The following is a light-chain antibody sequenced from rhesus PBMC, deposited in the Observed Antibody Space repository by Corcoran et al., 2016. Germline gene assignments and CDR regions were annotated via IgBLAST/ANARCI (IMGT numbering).Light chain of an antibody. J-gene: IGKJ1*01. CDR1: QGISSY. CDR3: QQRNSYPRT. Sequence: DIQLTQSPSSLSASVGDRVTITCRASQGISSYLAWDQQKSGKAPKLLIYDASNLQSGVPSRFSGSGSGTEFTLTISSLQPEDFATYYCQQRNSYPRTFGQGTKVEIK. V-gene: IGKV1-38*01. CDR2: DAS.